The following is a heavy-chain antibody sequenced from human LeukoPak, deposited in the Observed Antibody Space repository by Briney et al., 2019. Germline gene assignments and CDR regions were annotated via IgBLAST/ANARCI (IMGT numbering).Heavy chain of an antibody. D-gene: IGHD6-19*01. Sequence: GGSLRLSCAASEFTFSSYEMNWVRQAPGKGLEWVSYISSSGSTIFYADSVKGRFTISRDNAKNSLFLQMNSLRVEDTAVYYCARGPHPYTSGWYHFDYRGQGTLVTVSS. CDR3: ARGPHPYTSGWYHFDY. V-gene: IGHV3-48*03. CDR2: ISSSGSTI. J-gene: IGHJ4*02. CDR1: EFTFSSYE.